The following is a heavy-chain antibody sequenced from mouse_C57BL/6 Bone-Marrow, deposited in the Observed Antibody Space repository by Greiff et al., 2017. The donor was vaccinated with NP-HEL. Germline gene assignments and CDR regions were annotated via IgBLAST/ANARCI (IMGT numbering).Heavy chain of an antibody. J-gene: IGHJ2*01. CDR3: ARGCMILRYSFDY. V-gene: IGHV1-64*01. CDR2: IHPNSGST. D-gene: IGHD1-1*01. CDR1: GYTFTSYW. Sequence: QVQLQQPGAELVKPGASVKLSCKASGYTFTSYWMHWVKQRPGQGLEWIGMIHPNSGSTNYNEKFKSKATLTVDKSSSTAYMQLSSLTSEDSAVYYCARGCMILRYSFDYWGQGTTLTVSS.